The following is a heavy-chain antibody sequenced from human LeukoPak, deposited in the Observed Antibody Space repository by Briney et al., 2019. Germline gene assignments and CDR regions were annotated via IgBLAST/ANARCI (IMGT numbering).Heavy chain of an antibody. CDR3: ATLWT. Sequence: SETLSLTCAVYGGSFSGYYWSWIRQPPGKGLGWVGEINHSGSTNYNPSLKSRVTISLDTSKNQFSLKLSSVTAADTAVYYCATLWTWGQGTLVTVSS. J-gene: IGHJ5*02. D-gene: IGHD3-10*01. CDR2: INHSGST. V-gene: IGHV4-34*01. CDR1: GGSFSGYY.